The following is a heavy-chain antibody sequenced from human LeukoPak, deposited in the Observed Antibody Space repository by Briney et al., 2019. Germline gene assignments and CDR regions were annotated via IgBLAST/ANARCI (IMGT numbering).Heavy chain of an antibody. J-gene: IGHJ5*02. V-gene: IGHV4-34*01. CDR1: GGSFSGYY. CDR2: INHSGST. CDR3: AREGYGDYVWFDP. Sequence: NPSETLSLTXAVYGGSFSGYYWSWIRQPPGKGLEWIGEINHSGSTNYNPSLKSRVTISVDTSKNQFSLKLSSVTAADTAVYYCAREGYGDYVWFDPWGQGTLVTVSS. D-gene: IGHD4-17*01.